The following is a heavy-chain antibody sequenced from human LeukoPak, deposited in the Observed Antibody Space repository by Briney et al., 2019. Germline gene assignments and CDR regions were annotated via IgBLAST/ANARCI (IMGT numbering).Heavy chain of an antibody. CDR1: GITLSNYG. Sequence: GGSLRLSCAVSGITLSNYGMSWVRQAPGKGLEWVAGISGSGGRTNYADSVKGRFTISRDNSKNTLYLQMNSLRAEDTAVYYCAKDFFYCSSTSCHPNTDYWGQGTLVTVSS. CDR3: AKDFFYCSSTSCHPNTDY. V-gene: IGHV3-23*01. J-gene: IGHJ4*02. D-gene: IGHD2-2*01. CDR2: ISGSGGRT.